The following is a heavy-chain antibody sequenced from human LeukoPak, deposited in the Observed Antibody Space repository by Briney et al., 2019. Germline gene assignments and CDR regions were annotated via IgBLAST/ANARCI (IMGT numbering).Heavy chain of an antibody. CDR3: ATDSDYGGNSGLDY. Sequence: GGSLRLSCAASGFTFSSYAMSWVRQAPGKGLEWVSAISGSGGSTYYADSVKGRFTISRDNAKNSLYLQMNSLRAEDTAVYYCATDSDYGGNSGLDYWGQGTLVTVSS. J-gene: IGHJ4*02. CDR1: GFTFSSYA. D-gene: IGHD4-23*01. CDR2: ISGSGGST. V-gene: IGHV3-23*01.